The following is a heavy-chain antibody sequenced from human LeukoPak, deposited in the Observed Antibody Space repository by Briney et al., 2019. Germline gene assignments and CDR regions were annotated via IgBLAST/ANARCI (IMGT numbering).Heavy chain of an antibody. CDR2: ISWNSGSI. J-gene: IGHJ4*02. Sequence: GGSLRLSCAASGFTFDDYAMHWVRQAPGKGLEWVSGISWNSGSIGYADSVKGRFTISRDNAKNSLYLQMNSLRAEDTAVYYCAREHSSSWYDDYFDYWGQGTLVTVSS. CDR1: GFTFDDYA. D-gene: IGHD6-13*01. CDR3: AREHSSSWYDDYFDY. V-gene: IGHV3-9*01.